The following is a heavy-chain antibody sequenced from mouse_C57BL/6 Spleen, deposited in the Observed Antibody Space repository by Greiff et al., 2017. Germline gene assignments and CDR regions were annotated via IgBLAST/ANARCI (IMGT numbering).Heavy chain of an antibody. CDR1: GYTFTSYW. V-gene: IGHV1-55*01. D-gene: IGHD1-1*01. CDR2: IYPGSGST. J-gene: IGHJ1*03. CDR3: AYTGPWYFDG. Sequence: QVQLQQPGAELVKPGASVKMSCKASGYTFTSYWIPWVKQRPGQGLEWIGDIYPGSGSTNYNEKFQSKATLTVGTSSSTAYMQLSSLTSEDSAVYYGAYTGPWYFDGWGTGTTVTVSS.